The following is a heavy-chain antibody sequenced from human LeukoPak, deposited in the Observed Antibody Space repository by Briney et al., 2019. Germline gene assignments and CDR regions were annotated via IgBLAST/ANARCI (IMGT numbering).Heavy chain of an antibody. CDR2: ISGSGGST. Sequence: PGGSLRLSCAASGFAFSSYAMSWVRQAPGKGLEWVSAISGSGGSTYYADSVKGRFTISRDNSKNTLYLQMNSLRAEDTAVYYCAKVSGGDIVVVPAAISYYYYYMDVWGKGTTVTVSS. CDR3: AKVSGGDIVVVPAAISYYYYYMDV. D-gene: IGHD2-2*02. J-gene: IGHJ6*03. V-gene: IGHV3-23*01. CDR1: GFAFSSYA.